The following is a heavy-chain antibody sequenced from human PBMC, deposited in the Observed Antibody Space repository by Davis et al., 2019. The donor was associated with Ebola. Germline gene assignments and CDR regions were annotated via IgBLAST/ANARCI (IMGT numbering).Heavy chain of an antibody. CDR3: ATGYCTNGVCSPLDY. CDR1: GYSFTSYW. Sequence: GESLKISCKGSGYSFTSYWISWVRQMPGKGLEWMGRIDPSDSYTNYSPSFQGHVTISADKSISTAYLQWSSLKASDTAMYYCATGYCTNGVCSPLDYWGQGTLVTVSS. D-gene: IGHD2-8*01. J-gene: IGHJ4*02. V-gene: IGHV5-10-1*01. CDR2: IDPSDSYT.